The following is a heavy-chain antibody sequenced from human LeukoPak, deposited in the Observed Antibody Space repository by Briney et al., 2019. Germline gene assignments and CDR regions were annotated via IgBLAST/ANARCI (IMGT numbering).Heavy chain of an antibody. CDR1: GFTFSSYS. CDR3: ARAPPGIPDDY. V-gene: IGHV3-48*04. Sequence: PGGSLRLSCAASGFTFSSYSMNWVRQAPGKGLEWVSYISSSSSTIYYADSVKGRFTISRDNAKNSLYLQMNSLRAEETAVYYCARAPPGIPDDYWGQGTLVTVSS. D-gene: IGHD2-21*01. CDR2: ISSSSSTI. J-gene: IGHJ4*02.